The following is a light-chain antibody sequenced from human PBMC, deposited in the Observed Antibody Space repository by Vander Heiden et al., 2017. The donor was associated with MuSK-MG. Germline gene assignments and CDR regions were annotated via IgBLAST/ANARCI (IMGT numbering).Light chain of an antibody. V-gene: IGLV2-11*01. CDR3: CSFAGRYTYV. J-gene: IGLJ1*01. CDR2: DVT. CDR1: SSDVDYYNY. Sequence: QSALTQPRSVSGSPGQSVTISCTGSSSDVDYYNYVSWYQQHPGKAPKLMIYDVTKRPSGVPDRYSGSKSGNTASLTISVLQAEDEADYYCCSFAGRYTYVFGTGTEVTVL.